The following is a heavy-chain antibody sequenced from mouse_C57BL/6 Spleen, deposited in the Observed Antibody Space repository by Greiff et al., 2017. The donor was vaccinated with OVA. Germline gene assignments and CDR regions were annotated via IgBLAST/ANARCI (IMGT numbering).Heavy chain of an antibody. D-gene: IGHD2-3*01. Sequence: EVKLMESGEGLVKPGGSLKLSCAASGFTLSSYAMSWVRQTPEKRLEWVAYISSGGDYIYYADTVKGRFTISRDNARNPLYLQMSSLKSEDTAMYYCTRDGLDYFDYWGQGTTLTVSS. J-gene: IGHJ2*01. CDR3: TRDGLDYFDY. V-gene: IGHV5-9-1*02. CDR1: GFTLSSYA. CDR2: ISSGGDYI.